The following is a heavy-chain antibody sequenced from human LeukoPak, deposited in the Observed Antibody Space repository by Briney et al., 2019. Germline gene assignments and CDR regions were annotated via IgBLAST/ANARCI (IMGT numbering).Heavy chain of an antibody. J-gene: IGHJ5*02. CDR3: ARYSGSPNWFDP. D-gene: IGHD1-26*01. CDR2: ISSSSSYI. CDR1: GFTFSSYS. Sequence: GGSLRLSCAASGFTFSSYSMNWVRQAPGKGLEWVSSISSSSSYIYYADSVKGRFTISRDNAKNSLYLQMNSLRAEDTAVYYCARYSGSPNWFDPWGQGTLVTVSS. V-gene: IGHV3-21*01.